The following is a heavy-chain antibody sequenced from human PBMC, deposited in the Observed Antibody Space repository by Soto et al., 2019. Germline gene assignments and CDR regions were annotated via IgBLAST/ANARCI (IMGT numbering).Heavy chain of an antibody. V-gene: IGHV1-18*01. Sequence: VQLVQSGAEVKKPGASVKVSCKASGYTFTTYGMRWVREAPGQGLDWMGWISTYNGNTKYAERLQGRVTMTTDTTTGTAYMELRSLGSDDTAVYYCARGPTDYYDNSGNYFLDYWGQGTLVTVSS. D-gene: IGHD3-22*01. CDR3: ARGPTDYYDNSGNYFLDY. CDR1: GYTFTTYG. J-gene: IGHJ4*02. CDR2: ISTYNGNT.